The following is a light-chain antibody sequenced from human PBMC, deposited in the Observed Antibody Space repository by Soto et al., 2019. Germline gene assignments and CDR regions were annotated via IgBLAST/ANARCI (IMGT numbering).Light chain of an antibody. V-gene: IGLV2-11*01. CDR3: FSYAGSYTYV. Sequence: QSALTQSRSVSGSPGQSVTISCTGTSSDVGGYNDVSWYQQHPGEAPKFIIYAVSKRPSGVPDRFSGSKSGNTAFLTISGPQSEDEADYYCFSYAGSYTYVFGTGTKLTVL. J-gene: IGLJ1*01. CDR2: AVS. CDR1: SSDVGGYND.